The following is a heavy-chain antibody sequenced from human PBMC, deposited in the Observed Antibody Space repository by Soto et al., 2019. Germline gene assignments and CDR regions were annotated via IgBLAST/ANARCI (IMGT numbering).Heavy chain of an antibody. CDR2: IRGSQENT. J-gene: IGHJ4*02. D-gene: IGHD3-3*01. Sequence: GGSLRLSCAASGFSFSYYAMNWVRQAPGKGLEWVALIRGSQENTFYADSVRGRFTISRDDAKSTLFLQMNSLTAEDTAVYYCAKDWTHLDYWGQGTRVTVSS. CDR3: AKDWTHLDY. CDR1: GFSFSYYA. V-gene: IGHV3-23*01.